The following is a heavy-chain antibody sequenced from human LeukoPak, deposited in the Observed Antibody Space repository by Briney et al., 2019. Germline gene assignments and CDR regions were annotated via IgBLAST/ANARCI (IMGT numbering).Heavy chain of an antibody. Sequence: SETLSLTCTVSGGSISSYYWSWIRQPPGKGLEWIGYIYYSGSTNYNPSLKSRVTISVDTSKNQFSLKPSSVTAADTAVYYCAGQVTYYDILTGYTNWFDPWGQGTLVTVSS. CDR3: AGQVTYYDILTGYTNWFDP. CDR1: GGSISSYY. CDR2: IYYSGST. J-gene: IGHJ5*02. D-gene: IGHD3-9*01. V-gene: IGHV4-59*08.